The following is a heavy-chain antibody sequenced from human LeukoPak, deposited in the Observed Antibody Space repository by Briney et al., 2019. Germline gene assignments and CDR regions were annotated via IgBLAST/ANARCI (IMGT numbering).Heavy chain of an antibody. J-gene: IGHJ4*02. CDR2: FYYSGST. CDR1: GGSITSGDYY. CDR3: ASNYYGSGSLDY. D-gene: IGHD3-10*01. Sequence: SETLSLTCTVSGGSITSGDYYWSWIRQPPGKGLEWIGYFYYSGSTSYCPSLKSRVTISADTSKNQFSLKLNSVTAADTAVYYCASNYYGSGSLDYWGQGNLVTVSS. V-gene: IGHV4-30-4*01.